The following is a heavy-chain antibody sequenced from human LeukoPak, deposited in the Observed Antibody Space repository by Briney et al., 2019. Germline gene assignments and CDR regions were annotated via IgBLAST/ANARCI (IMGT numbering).Heavy chain of an antibody. J-gene: IGHJ3*02. D-gene: IGHD3-16*02. CDR1: GGSISSYY. CDR3: ARVLTGGVWGSYRYTGDAFDI. Sequence: PSETLSLTCTVSGGSISSYYWSWIRQPPGKGLEWIGYIYYSGSTNYNPSLKSRVTISVDTSKNQFSLKLSSVTAADTAVYYCARVLTGGVWGSYRYTGDAFDIWGQGTMVTVSS. CDR2: IYYSGST. V-gene: IGHV4-59*08.